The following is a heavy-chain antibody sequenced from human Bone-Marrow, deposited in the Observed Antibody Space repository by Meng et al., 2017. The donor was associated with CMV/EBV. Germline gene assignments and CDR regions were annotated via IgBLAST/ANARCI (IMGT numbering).Heavy chain of an antibody. J-gene: IGHJ4*02. D-gene: IGHD3-10*01. CDR1: GFSFSDYW. V-gene: IGHV3-74*01. CDR2: INSDGSTI. CDR3: TRGGTRGVVGVD. Sequence: GESLKISCAASGFSFSDYWMQWVRQAPGKGLVWVSRINSDGSTISHADSVKGRFTISRDNAKSTLYLQMNSLRADDTAVYHCTRGGTRGVVGVDCGQGTLVTVSS.